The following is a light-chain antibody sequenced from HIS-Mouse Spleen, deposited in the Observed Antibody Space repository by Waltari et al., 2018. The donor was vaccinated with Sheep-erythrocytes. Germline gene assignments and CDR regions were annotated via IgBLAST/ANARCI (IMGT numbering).Light chain of an antibody. J-gene: IGLJ2*01. Sequence: SYELTQTLSVSVSPGQTVSITCSGDNLGDKYACWYYQTPGEYPVLVISQDIKRPSGIPGRFSGSTSGSTATLTIGGTRAMYEADYYCLAWNIQLGIMEWDRGSIWLVFGGGTKLTVL. CDR2: QDI. CDR1: NLGDKY. V-gene: IGLV3-1*01. CDR3: LAWNIQLGIMEWDRGSIWLV.